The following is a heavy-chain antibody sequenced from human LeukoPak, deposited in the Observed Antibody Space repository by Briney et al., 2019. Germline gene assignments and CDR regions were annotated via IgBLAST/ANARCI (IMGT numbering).Heavy chain of an antibody. CDR2: ISAYNGNT. V-gene: IGHV1-18*01. CDR3: ASSPRILTGYYRDYYYYYGMDV. D-gene: IGHD3-9*01. J-gene: IGHJ6*02. Sequence: ASVKVSCKASGYTFTSYGISWVRQAPGQGLERMGWISAYNGNTNYAQKLQGRVTMTTDTSTSTAYMELRSLRSDDTAVYYCASSPRILTGYYRDYYYYYGMDVWGQGTTVTVSS. CDR1: GYTFTSYG.